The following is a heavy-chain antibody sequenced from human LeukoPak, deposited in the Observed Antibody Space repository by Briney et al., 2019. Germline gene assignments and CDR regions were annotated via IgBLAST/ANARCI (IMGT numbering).Heavy chain of an antibody. CDR3: AKEASYCTNGVCYSRIFDT. J-gene: IGHJ5*02. V-gene: IGHV3-23*01. Sequence: GGPLGLSCAASRFTFSSYAMSWVRQAPGKGLEWVSAISGSGGSTFYADSVKGRFTMSRDNSKNTLYLQMNSLRAEDTAVYYCAKEASYCTNGVCYSRIFDTWGQGTLVTVSS. CDR1: RFTFSSYA. CDR2: ISGSGGST. D-gene: IGHD2-8*01.